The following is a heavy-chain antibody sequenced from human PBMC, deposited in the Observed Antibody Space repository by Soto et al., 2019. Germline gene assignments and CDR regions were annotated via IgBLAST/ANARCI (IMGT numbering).Heavy chain of an antibody. CDR2: IYYSGST. V-gene: IGHV4-31*03. Sequence: QVQLQESGPGLVKPSQTLSLTCTVSGGSISSGGYYWSWIRQHPGKGLEWIGYIYYSGSTYYNPSLNGRVTISVYTSKSHFSLKLSSVTAADTPVYYCARDVRYFDYGDHHCGQGTLVTVSS. J-gene: IGHJ5*02. CDR1: GGSISSGGYY. CDR3: ARDVRYFDYGDHH. D-gene: IGHD4-17*01.